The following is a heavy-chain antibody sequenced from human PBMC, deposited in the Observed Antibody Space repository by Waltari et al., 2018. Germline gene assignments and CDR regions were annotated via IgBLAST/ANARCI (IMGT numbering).Heavy chain of an antibody. CDR1: VYTFTASS. J-gene: IGHJ4*02. CDR3: ATVHRYSKSVDD. V-gene: IGHV1-69-2*01. D-gene: IGHD6-13*01. Sequence: EVQLVQSGAEVNKPGATVKISSKASVYTFTASSMPWVQQAPGKGLEWMGRVDTEDGETIYAEKFQGRVTITADTSTDTAYMELSSLRSEDTAVYYCATVHRYSKSVDDWGQGTLVTVSS. CDR2: VDTEDGET.